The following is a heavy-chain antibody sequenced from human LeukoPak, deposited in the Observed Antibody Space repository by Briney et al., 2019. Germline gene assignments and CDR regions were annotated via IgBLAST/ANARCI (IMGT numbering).Heavy chain of an antibody. J-gene: IGHJ4*02. V-gene: IGHV3-23*01. CDR2: ISGSGGTT. Sequence: GGSLRLSCAASGFTFSSYAMSWVRQAPGKGLEWVSGISGSGGTTYYADSVKGRFTISRDNSKNTLSLQVSSLRAEDTAVYYCAKTNGYYSDWGQGTLVTVSS. CDR1: GFTFSSYA. D-gene: IGHD3-22*01. CDR3: AKTNGYYSD.